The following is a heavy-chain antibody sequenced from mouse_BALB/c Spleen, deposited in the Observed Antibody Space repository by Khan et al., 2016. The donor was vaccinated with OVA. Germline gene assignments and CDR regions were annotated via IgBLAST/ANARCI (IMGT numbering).Heavy chain of an antibody. CDR2: IDPFNGGN. CDR3: ARGTFDY. CDR1: GYSFTTYY. V-gene: IGHV1-34*01. J-gene: IGHJ3*01. D-gene: IGHD3-3*01. Sequence: VQLQQSGPELMKPGASVKISCKASGYSFTTYYMHWVKQSHGKSLEWIGYIDPFNGGNDYNQKFKGQATLTVDKSSSTAYMQLSSLTSEDSAVYYCARGTFDYWGQGTLVTVSA.